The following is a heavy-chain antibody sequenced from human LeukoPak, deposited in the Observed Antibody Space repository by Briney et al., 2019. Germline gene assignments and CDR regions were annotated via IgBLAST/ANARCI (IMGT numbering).Heavy chain of an antibody. CDR3: AKNTCLYDILTGYYCGHYFDH. CDR2: ISGSGGST. J-gene: IGHJ4*02. Sequence: PGGSLRLSCAASGFTFSSYAMSWVRQAPGKGLEWVSAISGSGGSTYYADSVKGRFTISRDNSKNTLYLQMNSLRAEDTAVYYCAKNTCLYDILTGYYCGHYFDHWGQGTLVTVSS. V-gene: IGHV3-23*01. D-gene: IGHD3-9*01. CDR1: GFTFSSYA.